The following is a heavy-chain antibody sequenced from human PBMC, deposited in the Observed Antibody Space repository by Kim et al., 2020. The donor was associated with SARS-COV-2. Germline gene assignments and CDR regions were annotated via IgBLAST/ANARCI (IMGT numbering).Heavy chain of an antibody. V-gene: IGHV4-59*13. CDR2: IYYSGST. Sequence: SETLSLTCTVSGGSISSYYWSWIRQPPGKGLEWIGYIYYSGSTNYNPSLKSRVTISVDTSKNQFSLKLSSVTAADTAVYYCARGPGYSSGWFEYYYYGMDVWGQGTTVTVSS. CDR3: ARGPGYSSGWFEYYYYGMDV. CDR1: GGSISSYY. J-gene: IGHJ6*02. D-gene: IGHD6-19*01.